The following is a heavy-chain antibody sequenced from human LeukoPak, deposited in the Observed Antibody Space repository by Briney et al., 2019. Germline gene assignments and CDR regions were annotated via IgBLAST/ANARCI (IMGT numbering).Heavy chain of an antibody. CDR3: ALGLVTDY. CDR2: IYSGGST. D-gene: IGHD3-9*01. CDR1: GFTFSSYS. J-gene: IGHJ4*02. Sequence: GGSLRLSCAASGFTFSSYSMNWVRQAPGKGLEWVSVIYSGGSTYYADSVKGRLTISRDNSKNTLYLQMNSLRVEDTAVYYCALGLVTDYWGQGTLVTVSS. V-gene: IGHV3-66*01.